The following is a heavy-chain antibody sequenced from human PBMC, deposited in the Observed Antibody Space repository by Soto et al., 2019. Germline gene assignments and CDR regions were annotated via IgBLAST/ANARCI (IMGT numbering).Heavy chain of an antibody. CDR1: GYTFTSYD. V-gene: IGHV1-8*01. D-gene: IGHD1-1*01. CDR2: MNPNTGNS. Sequence: ASVKVSCKASGYTFTSYDIYWVRQATGQGLEWMGWMNPNTGNSGYAQKFQGRVTVTSDTSINTVYMELSSLRSEDTAVYYCARRAETNGWNGFGADKYYFDFWGQGTLVTVSS. CDR3: ARRAETNGWNGFGADKYYFDF. J-gene: IGHJ4*02.